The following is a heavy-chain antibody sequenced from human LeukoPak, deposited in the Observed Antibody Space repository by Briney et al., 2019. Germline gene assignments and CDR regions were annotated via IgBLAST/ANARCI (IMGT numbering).Heavy chain of an antibody. CDR1: GYTFTGYY. D-gene: IGHD1-1*01. V-gene: IGHV1-2*02. J-gene: IGHJ5*02. Sequence: GASVTVSCKASGYTFTGYYMHWVRQAPGQGLEWMGWINPNSGGTNYAQKFQGRVTMTRDTSISTAYMELSRLRSDDTAVYYCERVRSPGTPMNWFDPWGQGTLVTVSS. CDR3: ERVRSPGTPMNWFDP. CDR2: INPNSGGT.